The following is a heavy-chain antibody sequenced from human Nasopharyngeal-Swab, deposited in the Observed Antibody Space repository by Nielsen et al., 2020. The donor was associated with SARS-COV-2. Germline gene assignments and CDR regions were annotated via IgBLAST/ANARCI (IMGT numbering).Heavy chain of an antibody. CDR3: ARDFRFGGYDSCDY. CDR1: GFSVSYNY. Sequence: GESLKISCEVSGFSVSYNYMSWVRQAPGKGLEWVAVIWYDGSNKYYADSVKGRFTISRDNSKNTLYLQMNSLRAEDTAVYYCARDFRFGGYDSCDYWGQGTLVTVSS. CDR2: IWYDGSNK. J-gene: IGHJ4*02. V-gene: IGHV3-33*01. D-gene: IGHD5-12*01.